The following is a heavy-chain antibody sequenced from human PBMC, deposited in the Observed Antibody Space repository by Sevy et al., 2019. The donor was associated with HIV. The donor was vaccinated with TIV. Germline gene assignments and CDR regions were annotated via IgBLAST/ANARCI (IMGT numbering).Heavy chain of an antibody. CDR1: GFSFSDYV. CDR2: IGVRGESS. D-gene: IGHD6-19*01. J-gene: IGHJ3*02. V-gene: IGHV3-23*01. CDR3: AVAGGGAFDS. Sequence: GGSLRLSCAASGFSFSDYVLTWVRQAPGKGLEWVAAIGVRGESSYYADSVKGRFTISRDNSKNTLFLQMNSLRAEDTAVYYCAVAGGGAFDSWGQGTMVTVSS.